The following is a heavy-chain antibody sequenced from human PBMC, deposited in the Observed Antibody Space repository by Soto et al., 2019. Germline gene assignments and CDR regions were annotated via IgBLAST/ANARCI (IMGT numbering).Heavy chain of an antibody. Sequence: ASVKVSCKACGYTFTGYYMHWVRQAPGQGLEWMGWINPNSGGTNYAQKFQGWVTMTRDTSISTAYMELSRLRSDDTAVYYCARDVIVGATTAYYYYGMDVWGQGTTVTVSS. CDR2: INPNSGGT. CDR1: GYTFTGYY. CDR3: ARDVIVGATTAYYYYGMDV. J-gene: IGHJ6*02. V-gene: IGHV1-2*04. D-gene: IGHD1-26*01.